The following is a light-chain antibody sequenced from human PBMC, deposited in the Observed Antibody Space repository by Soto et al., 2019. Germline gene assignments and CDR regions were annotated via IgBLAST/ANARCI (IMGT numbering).Light chain of an antibody. CDR1: SSNIGAPYD. CDR2: GGN. CDR3: QSYDMSLNNYG. J-gene: IGLJ1*01. V-gene: IGLV1-40*01. Sequence: QSVLTQPPSVSGAPGQTVTISCTGSSSNIGAPYDVHWYQHLPGTAPKLRIYGGNNRPSGVPDRFSGSRSGTSASLDITGRQAEDEAAYFCQSYDMSLNNYGFGTGTKVT.